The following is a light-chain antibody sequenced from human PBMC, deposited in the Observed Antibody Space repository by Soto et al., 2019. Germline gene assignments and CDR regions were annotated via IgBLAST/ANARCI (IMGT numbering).Light chain of an antibody. CDR1: QSVTSNY. Sequence: EIVLTQSPGTLSLSPGERATLSCRASQSVTSNYLAWYQQTPGQAPRLLFYGASSRASGIPDRFSGSGSGTDFTLTIRRLEPEDFAVYYCQQYGSSRTFGQGTKVDIK. V-gene: IGKV3-20*01. CDR3: QQYGSSRT. J-gene: IGKJ1*01. CDR2: GAS.